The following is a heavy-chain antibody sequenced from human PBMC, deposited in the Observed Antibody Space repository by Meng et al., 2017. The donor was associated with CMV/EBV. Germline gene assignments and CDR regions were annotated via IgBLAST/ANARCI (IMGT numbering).Heavy chain of an antibody. CDR3: ARGHYWSGYSYYYYGMDV. CDR1: GGSFSGYY. V-gene: IGHV4-34*01. Sequence: SETLSLTCAVYGGSFSGYYWSWIRQPPGKGLEWIGEINHSGGTNYNPSLKSRVTISVDTSKNQFSLKLSSVTAADTAVYYCARGHYWSGYSYYYYGMDVWGQGTTVTVSS. J-gene: IGHJ6*02. CDR2: INHSGGT. D-gene: IGHD3-3*01.